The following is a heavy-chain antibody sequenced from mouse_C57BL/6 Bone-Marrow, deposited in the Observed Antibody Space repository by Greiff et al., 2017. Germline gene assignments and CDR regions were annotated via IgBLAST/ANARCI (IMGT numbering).Heavy chain of an antibody. CDR3: ARDPSMDY. CDR2: ISDGGSYT. V-gene: IGHV5-4*01. J-gene: IGHJ4*01. Sequence: EVQLQQSGGGLVKPGGSLKLSCAVSGFTFSSYAMSWVRQTPEKRLEWVATISDGGSYTYYPDNVKGRFTISRDNAKNNLYLQMSHLKSEDTAMYYCARDPSMDYWGQGTSVTVSS. CDR1: GFTFSSYA.